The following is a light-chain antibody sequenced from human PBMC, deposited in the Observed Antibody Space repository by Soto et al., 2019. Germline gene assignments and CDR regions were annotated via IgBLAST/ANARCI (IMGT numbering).Light chain of an antibody. V-gene: IGLV1-51*01. Sequence: QSVLTQPPSVSAAPGQKVTISCSGSSSNIGNNYVSWYQQLPGTAPKLLIYDNNKRTSGIPYRFSGSKSGTSATLGITGRQTGDEADYYCGTWDTSLSAGVFGGGTKLTVL. CDR2: DNN. J-gene: IGLJ2*01. CDR1: SSNIGNNY. CDR3: GTWDTSLSAGV.